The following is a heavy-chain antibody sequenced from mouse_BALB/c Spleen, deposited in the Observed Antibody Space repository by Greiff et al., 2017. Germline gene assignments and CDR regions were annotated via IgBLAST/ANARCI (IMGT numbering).Heavy chain of an antibody. J-gene: IGHJ1*01. CDR1: GFTFSSYT. D-gene: IGHD2-3*01. CDR2: ISSGGSYT. Sequence: EVQGVESGGGLVKPGGSLKLSCAASGFTFSSYTMSWVRQTPEKRLEWVATISSGGSYTYYPDSVKGRFTISRDNAKNTLYLQMSSLKSEDTAMYYCTRIYDGYYWYFDGWGAGTTVTVSS. CDR3: TRIYDGYYWYFDG. V-gene: IGHV5-6-4*01.